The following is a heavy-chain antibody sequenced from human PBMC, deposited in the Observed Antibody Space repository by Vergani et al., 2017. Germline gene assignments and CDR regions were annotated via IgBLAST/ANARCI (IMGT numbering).Heavy chain of an antibody. CDR1: GNSIRSASY. D-gene: IGHD4-17*01. J-gene: IGHJ5*02. V-gene: IGHV4-38-2*02. CDR2: IHRSGST. CDR3: ARHVGYGDSDYPGDWFDP. Sequence: QVQLQESGPGLVKPSETLCLTCTVSGNSIRSASYWGWIRQSPGKGLEWIGTIHRSGSTYYNPSLKSLVTMSVDTSKNQLSLKLTSVTAADTALYYCARHVGYGDSDYPGDWFDPWGPGTLVTVSS.